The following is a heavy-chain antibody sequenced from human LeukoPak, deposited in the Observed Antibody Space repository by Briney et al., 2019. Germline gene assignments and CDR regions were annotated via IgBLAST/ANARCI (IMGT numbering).Heavy chain of an antibody. J-gene: IGHJ6*02. V-gene: IGHV1-3*01. CDR1: GYTFTSYA. Sequence: APVKVSCKASGYTFTSYAMHWVRQAPGQRLEWMGWINAGNGNTKYSQKFQGRVTITRDTSASTAYMELSSLRSEDTAVYYCAREFLNYYGSGRHYYYYYYGMDVWGQGTTVTVSS. CDR2: INAGNGNT. CDR3: AREFLNYYGSGRHYYYYYYGMDV. D-gene: IGHD3-10*01.